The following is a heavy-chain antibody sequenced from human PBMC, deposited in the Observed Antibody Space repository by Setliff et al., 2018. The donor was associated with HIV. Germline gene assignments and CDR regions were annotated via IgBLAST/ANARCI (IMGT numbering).Heavy chain of an antibody. CDR2: ISDGGGGT. V-gene: IGHV3-23*01. Sequence: GGSLRLSCAASGFTFGTYWMHWVRQAPGKGLEWVSAISDGGGGTDYADSVKGRFTISRDNSRNTLYLQMNSLRAEDTAVYFCAKLGGSGSYSNAFDYWGQGTLVTVSS. CDR3: AKLGGSGSYSNAFDY. CDR1: GFTFGTYW. J-gene: IGHJ4*02. D-gene: IGHD3-10*01.